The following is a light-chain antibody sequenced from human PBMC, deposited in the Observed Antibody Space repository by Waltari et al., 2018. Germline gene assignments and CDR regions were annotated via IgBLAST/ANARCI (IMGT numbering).Light chain of an antibody. CDR2: HVS. J-gene: IGKJ2*01. CDR3: HQRSDWPYT. Sequence: EVVMTQSPATLSLSPGERATLSCRDSQSVSSYLGWYQQKPGQAPRLLIYHVSNRATGIPARFSGSGSGTDFTLTISSLEPEDFAVYYCHQRSDWPYTFGQGTKLEIK. V-gene: IGKV3-11*01. CDR1: QSVSSY.